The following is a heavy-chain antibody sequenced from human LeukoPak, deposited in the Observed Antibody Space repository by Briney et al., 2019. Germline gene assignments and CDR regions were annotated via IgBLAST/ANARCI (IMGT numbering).Heavy chain of an antibody. CDR2: ISYDGSNK. J-gene: IGHJ5*02. CDR1: GFTFSSYG. CDR3: AKDWSVVNGVSWFDP. V-gene: IGHV3-30*18. D-gene: IGHD3-22*01. Sequence: GGSLRLSCAASGFTFSSYGMPWVRRAPGKGLEWVAVISYDGSNKYYAGSVKGRFTISRDNSKNTLYLQMNSLRAEDTAVYYCAKDWSVVNGVSWFDPWGQGTLVTVSS.